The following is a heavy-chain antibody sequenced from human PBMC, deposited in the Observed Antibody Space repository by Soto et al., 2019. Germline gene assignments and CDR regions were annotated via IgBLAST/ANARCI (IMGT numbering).Heavy chain of an antibody. Sequence: SETLSLTCTVSGGSISSSSYYWGWIRQPPGKGLEWIGSIYYSGSTYYNPSLKSRVTISVDTSKNQFSLKLSSVTAVDTAVYYCARLRIGSSSDYYYYYGMDVWGQGTTVTVSS. CDR1: GGSISSSSYY. CDR3: ARLRIGSSSDYYYYYGMDV. D-gene: IGHD6-6*01. V-gene: IGHV4-39*01. J-gene: IGHJ6*02. CDR2: IYYSGST.